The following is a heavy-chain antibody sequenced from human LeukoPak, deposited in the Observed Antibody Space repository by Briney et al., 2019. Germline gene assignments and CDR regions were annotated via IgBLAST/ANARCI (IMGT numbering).Heavy chain of an antibody. Sequence: SETLSLTCTVSGGSISSYYWSWIRQPPGKGLEWIGYIYYSGSTNYNPSLKSRVTISVDTSKNQFSLKLSSVTAADTAAYYCARRRAGAGSRWFDPWGQGTLVTVSS. CDR2: IYYSGST. CDR1: GGSISSYY. CDR3: ARRRAGAGSRWFDP. D-gene: IGHD6-13*01. J-gene: IGHJ5*02. V-gene: IGHV4-59*01.